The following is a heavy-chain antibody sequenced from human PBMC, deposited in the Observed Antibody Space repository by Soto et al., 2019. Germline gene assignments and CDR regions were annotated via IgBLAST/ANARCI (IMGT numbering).Heavy chain of an antibody. D-gene: IGHD2-2*01. CDR1: GFTFSSYA. CDR3: AKDLMPRSTLNWFDP. Sequence: PGGSLRLSCAASGFTFSSYAMSWVRQAPGKGLEWVSAISGSGGSTYYADSVKGRFTISRDNSKNTLYLQMNSLRAEDTAVYYCAKDLMPRSTLNWFDPWGQGTLVTVSS. CDR2: ISGSGGST. V-gene: IGHV3-23*01. J-gene: IGHJ5*02.